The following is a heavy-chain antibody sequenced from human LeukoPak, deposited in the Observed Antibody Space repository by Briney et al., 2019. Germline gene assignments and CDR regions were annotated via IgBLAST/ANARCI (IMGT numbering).Heavy chain of an antibody. J-gene: IGHJ4*02. V-gene: IGHV3-23*01. D-gene: IGHD2-2*01. CDR2: INGDGGST. CDR1: GFTFSTYA. CDR3: AKRPDCSTTNCFRFEY. Sequence: GGSLRLSCAASGFTFSTYATSWVRQAPGQGLEWVSSINGDGGSTYYAESVKGRFTVSRDNSKNTLYLQMDSLRAEDTAVYCCAKRPDCSTTNCFRFEYWGQGTLVTVSS.